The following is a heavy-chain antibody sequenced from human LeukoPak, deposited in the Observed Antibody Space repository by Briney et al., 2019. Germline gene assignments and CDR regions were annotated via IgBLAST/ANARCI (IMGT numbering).Heavy chain of an antibody. J-gene: IGHJ2*01. D-gene: IGHD3-10*01. CDR2: IYHSGST. CDR3: ATEEYCYGSGSTSSNWYFDL. Sequence: SETLSLTCAVSGGSISSSNWWSWVRQPPGKGLEWIGEIYHSGSTNYNPSLKSRVTISVDKSKNQFSLKLSSVTAADTAVYYCATEEYCYGSGSTSSNWYFDLWGRGTLVTVSS. V-gene: IGHV4-4*02. CDR1: GGSISSSNW.